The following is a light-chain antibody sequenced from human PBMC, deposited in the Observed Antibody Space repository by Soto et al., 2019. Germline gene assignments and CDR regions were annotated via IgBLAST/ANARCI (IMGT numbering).Light chain of an antibody. CDR1: SSDVGGYNY. Sequence: QSALTQPASVSGSPGQSITIPCTGTSSDVGGYNYVSWYQQHPGKAPKLMMYDVSNRPSGVSNRFSGSKSGNTASLTISGLQAEDEADYYCSSYTSSSTLAVFGGGTKLTVL. CDR2: DVS. J-gene: IGLJ3*02. V-gene: IGLV2-14*01. CDR3: SSYTSSSTLAV.